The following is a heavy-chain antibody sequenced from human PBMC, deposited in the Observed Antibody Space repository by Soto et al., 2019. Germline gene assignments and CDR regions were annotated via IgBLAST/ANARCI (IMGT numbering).Heavy chain of an antibody. CDR1: GFTFSSYG. J-gene: IGHJ4*02. D-gene: IGHD2-15*01. Sequence: EVQLVESGGGLVQPGGSLRFSCAASGFTFSSYGMNWVRQAPGKGLEWVSYISSSSATIYYADSVKGRITISRDNAKNSLYLQMNSLRDEDTAVYYCARDGGDCSGGTCYSNYFDCWGQGTLVTVSS. V-gene: IGHV3-48*02. CDR2: ISSSSATI. CDR3: ARDGGDCSGGTCYSNYFDC.